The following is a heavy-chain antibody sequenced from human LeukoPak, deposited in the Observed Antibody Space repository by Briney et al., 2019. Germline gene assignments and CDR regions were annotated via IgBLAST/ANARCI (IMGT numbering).Heavy chain of an antibody. D-gene: IGHD3-9*01. Sequence: GGSLRLSCAASGFTVSSNYMSWIRQAPGKGLEWVSYISSSGSTIYYADSVKGRFTISRDNAKNSLYLQMNSLRAEDTAVYYCASSYYDIPSADYWGQGTLVTVSS. CDR1: GFTVSSNY. CDR3: ASSYYDIPSADY. V-gene: IGHV3-11*01. CDR2: ISSSGSTI. J-gene: IGHJ4*02.